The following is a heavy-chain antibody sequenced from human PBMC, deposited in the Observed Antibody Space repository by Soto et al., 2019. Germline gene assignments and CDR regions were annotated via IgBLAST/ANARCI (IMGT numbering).Heavy chain of an antibody. Sequence: ALSRTCALSGCSITSGRYYSSWIRQNPGKGLEWIGYIYYSGSTYYNPSLKSRVTISVDTSKNQFSLKLSSVTAADTAVYYCARRPKNPDCSGGSCSNWFDPWGQGTLVTVSS. CDR2: IYYSGST. D-gene: IGHD2-15*01. CDR3: ARRPKNPDCSGGSCSNWFDP. V-gene: IGHV4-31*11. CDR1: GCSITSGRYY. J-gene: IGHJ5*02.